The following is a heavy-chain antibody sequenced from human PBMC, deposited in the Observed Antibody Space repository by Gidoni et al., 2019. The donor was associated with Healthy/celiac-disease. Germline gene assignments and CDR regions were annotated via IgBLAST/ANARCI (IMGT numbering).Heavy chain of an antibody. D-gene: IGHD3-10*01. Sequence: QVQLVESGGGVVQPGRSLRLSCAASGFTFSSYAMHWVRQAPGKGLEWVAVISYDGSNKYYADSVKGRFTISRDNSKNTLYLQMNSLRAEDTAVYYCARDKRITMVRGVIDAFDIWGQGTMVTVSS. CDR2: ISYDGSNK. CDR3: ARDKRITMVRGVIDAFDI. V-gene: IGHV3-30-3*01. CDR1: GFTFSSYA. J-gene: IGHJ3*02.